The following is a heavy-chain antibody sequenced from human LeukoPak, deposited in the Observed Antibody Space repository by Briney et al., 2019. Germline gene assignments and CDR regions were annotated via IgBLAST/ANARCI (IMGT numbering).Heavy chain of an antibody. J-gene: IGHJ4*02. V-gene: IGHV3-30-3*01. D-gene: IGHD3-3*01. CDR2: ISYDGINK. Sequence: GRSLRPPCAAFGFIFNGFAWHWVRQAPAKGLEGVAVISYDGINKYCVDSVKGRFTISRDNSKNTLYLQMNSLRAEDRAVYYCARDRYDLNAPMGSTICVLWRRGTLVTVSS. CDR3: ARDRYDLNAPMGSTICVL. CDR1: GFIFNGFA.